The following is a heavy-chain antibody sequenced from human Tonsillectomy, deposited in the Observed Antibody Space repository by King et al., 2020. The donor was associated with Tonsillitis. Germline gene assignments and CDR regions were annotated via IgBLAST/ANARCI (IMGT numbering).Heavy chain of an antibody. D-gene: IGHD1-1*01. CDR3: ARGPDNLAGLGAAFDI. CDR1: GGSFSGYY. V-gene: IGHV4-34*01. CDR2: INHSGST. J-gene: IGHJ3*02. Sequence: HVQLQQWGAGLLKPSETLSLTCAVYGGSFSGYYWSWIRQPPGKGLEWIGEINHSGSTNYNPSLKSRVTISVDTSKNQFSLKLSSVTAADTAVYYCARGPDNLAGLGAAFDIWGQGTMVTVSS.